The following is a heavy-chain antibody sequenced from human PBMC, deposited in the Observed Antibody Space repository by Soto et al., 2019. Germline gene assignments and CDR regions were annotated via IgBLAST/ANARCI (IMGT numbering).Heavy chain of an antibody. D-gene: IGHD2-2*01. CDR3: ASSHRYCSSTSCSSPKPYNWFDP. Sequence: SETLSLTCTVSGGSISSSSYYWGWIRQPPGKGLEWIGSIYYSGSTYYNPSLKSRVTISIDTSKNQFSLKLSSVTAADTAVYYCASSHRYCSSTSCSSPKPYNWFDPWGQGTLVTVSS. J-gene: IGHJ5*02. V-gene: IGHV4-39*01. CDR2: IYYSGST. CDR1: GGSISSSSYY.